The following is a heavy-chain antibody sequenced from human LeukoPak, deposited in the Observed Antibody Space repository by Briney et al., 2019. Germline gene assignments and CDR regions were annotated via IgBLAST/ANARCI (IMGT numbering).Heavy chain of an antibody. Sequence: PGGSLRLSCAASGFTFSSYAMSWVRQAPGKGLEWVSAISGSGGSTYYADSVKGRFTISRDNSKNTLYLQMNSLRAEDTAVYYCARDAIPVVGATLGLPSLSYFDYWGQGTLVTVSS. CDR1: GFTFSSYA. CDR2: ISGSGGST. D-gene: IGHD1-26*01. J-gene: IGHJ4*02. V-gene: IGHV3-23*01. CDR3: ARDAIPVVGATLGLPSLSYFDY.